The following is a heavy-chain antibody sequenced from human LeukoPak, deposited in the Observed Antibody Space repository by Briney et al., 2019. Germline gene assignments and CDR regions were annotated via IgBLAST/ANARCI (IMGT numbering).Heavy chain of an antibody. D-gene: IGHD1-26*01. CDR2: ISYSGST. CDR1: GGSISSSACY. CDR3: ATYSGTFYLQFDY. J-gene: IGHJ4*02. Sequence: SETLSLTCTVSGGSISSSACYWGWIRQPPGKGLEWIGSISYSGSTYHNPSLKSRVTISVDTSKNRFSLKLISVTAADTAVYYCATYSGTFYLQFDYWGQGTLVTVSS. V-gene: IGHV4-39*01.